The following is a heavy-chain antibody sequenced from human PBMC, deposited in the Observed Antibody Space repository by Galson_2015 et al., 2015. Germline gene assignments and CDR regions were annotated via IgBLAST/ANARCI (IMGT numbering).Heavy chain of an antibody. J-gene: IGHJ4*02. V-gene: IGHV3-30*03. CDR1: GFTFSSYG. D-gene: IGHD3-22*01. Sequence: SLRLSCAASGFTFSSYGMHWVRQAPGKGLEWVAVISYDGSNKYYADSVKGRFTISRDNSKNTLYLQMNSLRAEDTAVYYCARDTGFYYDSIPGDYWGQGTLVTVSS. CDR2: ISYDGSNK. CDR3: ARDTGFYYDSIPGDY.